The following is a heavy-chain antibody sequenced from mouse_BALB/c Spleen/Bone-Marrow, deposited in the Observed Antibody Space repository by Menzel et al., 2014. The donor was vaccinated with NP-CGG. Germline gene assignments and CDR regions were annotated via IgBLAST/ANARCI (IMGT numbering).Heavy chain of an antibody. CDR1: GFNIKDTY. CDR2: IDPANGNT. CDR3: ARLDLFAY. V-gene: IGHV14-3*02. D-gene: IGHD1-2*01. Sequence: VHLQQTGPDLVKPGASVKLSCTASGFNIKDTYMHWVKQRPEQGLEWIARIDPANGNTKYDPKFPGKATITADTSSKPAYLQLSSQTSEDTAVYYFARLDLFAYFGHGTLATISA. J-gene: IGHJ3*01.